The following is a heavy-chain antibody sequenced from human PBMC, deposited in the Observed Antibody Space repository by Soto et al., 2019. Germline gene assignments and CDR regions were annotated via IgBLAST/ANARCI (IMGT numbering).Heavy chain of an antibody. CDR2: IKQDGSEK. CDR3: ARVGRSLDCSGGSCYFPQGYYYYMDV. CDR1: GFTFSSYW. V-gene: IGHV3-7*01. J-gene: IGHJ6*03. D-gene: IGHD2-15*01. Sequence: GSLRLSCAASGFTFSSYWMSWVRQAPGKGLEWVANIKQDGSEKYYVDSVKGRFTISRDNAKDSLYLQMNSLRAEDTAVYYCARVGRSLDCSGGSCYFPQGYYYYMDVWGKGTTVTVSS.